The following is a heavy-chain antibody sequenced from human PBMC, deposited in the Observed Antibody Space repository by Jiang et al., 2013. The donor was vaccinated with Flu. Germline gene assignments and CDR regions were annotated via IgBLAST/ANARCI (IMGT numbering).Heavy chain of an antibody. CDR3: ARLTTTHFDY. V-gene: IGHV5-51*01. Sequence: YSPSFQGQVTISADKSISTAYLQWSSLKASDTAMYYCARLTTTHFDYWGQGTLVTVSS. J-gene: IGHJ4*02. D-gene: IGHD4-17*01.